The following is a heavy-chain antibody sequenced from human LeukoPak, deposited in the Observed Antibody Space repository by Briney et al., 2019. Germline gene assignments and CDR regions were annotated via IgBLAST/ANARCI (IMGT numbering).Heavy chain of an antibody. CDR2: IIPILGIA. Sequence: GASVKVSCKASGYTFTGYYMHWVRQAPGQGLEWMGRIIPILGIANYAQKFQGRVTITADKSTSTAYMELSSLRSEDTAVYYCAINWGGYYGMDVWGQGTTVTVSS. V-gene: IGHV1-69*02. D-gene: IGHD7-27*01. CDR1: GYTFTGYY. CDR3: AINWGGYYGMDV. J-gene: IGHJ6*02.